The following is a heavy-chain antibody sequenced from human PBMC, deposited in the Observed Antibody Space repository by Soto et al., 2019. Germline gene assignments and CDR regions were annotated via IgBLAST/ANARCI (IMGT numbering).Heavy chain of an antibody. D-gene: IGHD4-17*01. CDR2: FYWDDDK. CDR3: AKRRSYGDFHH. V-gene: IGHV2-5*02. J-gene: IGHJ1*01. Sequence: QITLKESGPTLVKPTQTLTLTCTFSGFSLSTTGVGVGWIRQPPGKALEWLALFYWDDDKHYSPSLKSRLTITTDPSKNQVVLTMTNMDPVDTGTYYCAKRRSYGDFHHRGQGTLVTVSS. CDR1: GFSLSTTGVG.